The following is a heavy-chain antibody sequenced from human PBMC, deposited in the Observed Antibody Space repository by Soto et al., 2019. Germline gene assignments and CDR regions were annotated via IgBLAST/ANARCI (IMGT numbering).Heavy chain of an antibody. V-gene: IGHV3-15*01. CDR1: GFTFSNAW. D-gene: IGHD6-19*01. J-gene: IGHJ3*02. CDR2: IKSNTDGGTT. Sequence: GGSLRLSCAASGFTFSNAWMSWVRQAPGKGLEWVGRIKSNTDGGTTDYAAPVKGRFTISREDSKNTLYLQMNSLKTEDTAVYYCTTKKGPGYSSGWSHAFDIWGQGTMVTVSS. CDR3: TTKKGPGYSSGWSHAFDI.